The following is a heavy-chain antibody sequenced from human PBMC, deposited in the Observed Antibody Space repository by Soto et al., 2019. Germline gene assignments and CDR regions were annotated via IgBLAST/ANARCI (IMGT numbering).Heavy chain of an antibody. V-gene: IGHV1-69*13. D-gene: IGHD5-12*01. Sequence: ASAKVSCNASGGTFSSYAISCVRQAPGQGLEWMGGIIPIFGTANYAQKFQGRVTITADESTSTAYMELSSLRSEDTAVYYCASLSLRGYDFGDYYYYYGMDVWGQGTTVTVSS. J-gene: IGHJ6*02. CDR2: IIPIFGTA. CDR3: ASLSLRGYDFGDYYYYYGMDV. CDR1: GGTFSSYA.